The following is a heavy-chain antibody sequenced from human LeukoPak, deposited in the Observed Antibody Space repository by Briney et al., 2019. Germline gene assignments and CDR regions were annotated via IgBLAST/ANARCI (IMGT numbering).Heavy chain of an antibody. Sequence: PGGSLKLSCAASGFTFSSYAMSWVRQAPGKGLEWVSAISGSGGSTYYADSVKGRFTISRDNAKNSLYLQMNSLRDEDTAVYYCARDYSSSDRKDYWGQGTLVTVSS. J-gene: IGHJ4*02. CDR3: ARDYSSSDRKDY. CDR1: GFTFSSYA. CDR2: ISGSGGST. D-gene: IGHD6-6*01. V-gene: IGHV3-23*01.